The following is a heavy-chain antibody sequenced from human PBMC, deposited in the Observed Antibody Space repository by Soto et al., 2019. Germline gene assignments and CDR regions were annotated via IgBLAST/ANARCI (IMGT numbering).Heavy chain of an antibody. CDR3: AREGGIVATMFSSYYYYGLDV. Sequence: ASVKVSCKASGYTFSSFAMHWVRQAPGQRLEWMGWINAGNWNTKYSQKFQGRVTITRDTSASTAYMELSSLRSEDTAVYYCAREGGIVATMFSSYYYYGLDVWGQGTSVTVSS. J-gene: IGHJ6*02. V-gene: IGHV1-3*01. D-gene: IGHD5-12*01. CDR1: GYTFSSFA. CDR2: INAGNWNT.